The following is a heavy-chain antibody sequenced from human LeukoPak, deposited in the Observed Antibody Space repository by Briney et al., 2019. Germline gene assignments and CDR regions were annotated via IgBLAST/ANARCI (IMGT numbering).Heavy chain of an antibody. CDR1: GFTFSTFA. V-gene: IGHV3-21*01. J-gene: IGHJ6*03. D-gene: IGHD4-17*01. Sequence: PGGSLRLSCAASGFTFSTFAMIWDRQPPGKGLERVSSIFPSGGEIHYADSVKGRFTISRDNAKNSLYLQMNSLRAEDTAVYYCAREQTTVTTYHYYYYYMDVWGKGTTVTVSS. CDR2: IFPSGGEI. CDR3: AREQTTVTTYHYYYYYMDV.